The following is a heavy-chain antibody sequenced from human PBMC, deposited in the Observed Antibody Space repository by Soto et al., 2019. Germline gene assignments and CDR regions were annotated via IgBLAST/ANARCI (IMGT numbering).Heavy chain of an antibody. V-gene: IGHV3-23*01. CDR2: ISGSGGST. J-gene: IGHJ3*02. D-gene: IGHD2-15*01. Sequence: GGSLRLSCAASGFTFSSYAMSCVLQAPGKGLEWVSAISGSGGSTYYADSVKGRFTISRDNSKNTLYLQMNSLRAEDTAVYYCAKDRYCSGDSSYSERAFVIWGQGTMVSV. CDR1: GFTFSSYA. CDR3: AKDRYCSGDSSYSERAFVI.